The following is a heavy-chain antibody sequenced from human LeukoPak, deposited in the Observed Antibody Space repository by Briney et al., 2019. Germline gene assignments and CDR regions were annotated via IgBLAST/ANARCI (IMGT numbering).Heavy chain of an antibody. J-gene: IGHJ5*02. CDR1: GGSFSGYY. V-gene: IGHV4-59*08. CDR3: ARHWAVGTGLRNWFDP. D-gene: IGHD2-8*02. CDR2: IYYSGST. Sequence: SETLSLTCAVYGGSFSGYYWSWIRQPPGKGLEWIGYIYYSGSTNYNPSLKSRVTISVDTSKNQFSLKLSSVTAADTAVYYCARHWAVGTGLRNWFDPWGQGTLVTVSS.